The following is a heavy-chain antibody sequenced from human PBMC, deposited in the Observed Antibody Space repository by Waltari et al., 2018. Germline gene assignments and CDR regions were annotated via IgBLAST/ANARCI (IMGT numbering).Heavy chain of an antibody. V-gene: IGHV4-38-2*01. CDR1: GYSISSGYY. Sequence: QVQLQESGPGLVKPSETLSLTCAVSGYSISSGYYWGWIRQPPGKGLEWIGSIYHSGSTYYNPSLKSRVTISVDTSKNQFSLKLSSVTAADTAVYYCARHGPSGSYGNFDYWGQGTLVTVSS. CDR3: ARHGPSGSYGNFDY. D-gene: IGHD1-26*01. J-gene: IGHJ4*02. CDR2: IYHSGST.